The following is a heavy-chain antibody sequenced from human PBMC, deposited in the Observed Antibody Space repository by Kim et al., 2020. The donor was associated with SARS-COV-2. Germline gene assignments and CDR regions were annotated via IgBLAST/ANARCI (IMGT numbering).Heavy chain of an antibody. CDR1: GGSISSSSYY. Sequence: SGTLSLTCTVSGGSISSSSYYWGWIRQPPGKGLEWIGSIYYSGSTYYNPSLKSRVTISVDTSKNQFSLKLSSVTAADTAVYYCARQYSSSEGWFDPWGQG. CDR3: ARQYSSSEGWFDP. CDR2: IYYSGST. J-gene: IGHJ5*02. D-gene: IGHD6-13*01. V-gene: IGHV4-39*01.